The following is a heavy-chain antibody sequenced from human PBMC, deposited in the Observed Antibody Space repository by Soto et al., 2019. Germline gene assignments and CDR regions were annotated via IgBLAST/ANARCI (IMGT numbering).Heavy chain of an antibody. Sequence: QVQLQESGPGLAKPSETLSLTCTVSGGSMSPNYWSWIRQPPGRGLEWIGYMYYSGNTNFNPSLKSRVTMSVDTSNSQVSLRLSGVTAADTVVYYCARGGWYLDHWGQGILVTVSS. J-gene: IGHJ4*02. CDR2: MYYSGNT. V-gene: IGHV4-59*01. CDR1: GGSMSPNY. CDR3: ARGGWYLDH. D-gene: IGHD6-19*01.